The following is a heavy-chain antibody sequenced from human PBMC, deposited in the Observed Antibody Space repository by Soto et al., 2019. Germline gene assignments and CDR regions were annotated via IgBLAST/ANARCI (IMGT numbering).Heavy chain of an antibody. CDR3: ARHDHSGRFINAFDI. D-gene: IGHD1-26*01. J-gene: IGHJ3*02. CDR2: ISYTWTT. CDR1: GGSISTSGDL. V-gene: IGHV4-39*01. Sequence: QLHLQESGPGLVKPSETLSLTCTVSGGSISTSGDLWGWIRQPPGKGLEWIGTISYTWTTYYNPSLQSRVTISVGTSNNQFSLNLASVTAADTAIYYCARHDHSGRFINAFDIWGQGTMVTVSS.